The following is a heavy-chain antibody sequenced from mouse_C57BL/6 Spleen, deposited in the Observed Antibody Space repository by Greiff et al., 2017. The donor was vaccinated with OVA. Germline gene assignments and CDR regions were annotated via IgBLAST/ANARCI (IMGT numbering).Heavy chain of an antibody. J-gene: IGHJ3*01. Sequence: EVKLQESGPGLVKPSQSLSLTCSVTGYSITSGYYWNWIRQFPGNKLEWMGYISYDGSNNYNPSLKNRISITRDTSKNQFFLKLNSVATEDTATYYCAMNWDEGWFAYWGQGTLVTVSA. D-gene: IGHD4-1*01. V-gene: IGHV3-6*01. CDR2: ISYDGSN. CDR3: AMNWDEGWFAY. CDR1: GYSITSGYY.